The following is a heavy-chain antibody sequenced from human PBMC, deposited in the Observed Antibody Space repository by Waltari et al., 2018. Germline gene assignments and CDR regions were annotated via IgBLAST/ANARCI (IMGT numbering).Heavy chain of an antibody. CDR3: ARGIAAAETYYYYGMDV. Sequence: QVQLVQSGAEVKKPGASVKVSCKASGYTFTSYDINWVRQATGQGLEWMGWMNPNSGNTGYAQKFQGRVTMTRNTSISTAYMELSSLRAEDTAVYYCARGIAAAETYYYYGMDVWGQGTTVTVSS. V-gene: IGHV1-8*01. CDR2: MNPNSGNT. CDR1: GYTFTSYD. J-gene: IGHJ6*02. D-gene: IGHD6-13*01.